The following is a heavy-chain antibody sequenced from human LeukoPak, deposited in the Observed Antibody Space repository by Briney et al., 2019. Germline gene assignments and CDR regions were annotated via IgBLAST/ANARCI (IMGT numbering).Heavy chain of an antibody. CDR2: ISGSGGST. J-gene: IGHJ4*02. CDR1: GFTFSSYA. Sequence: GGSLRLSCAASGFTFSSYAMSWVRQAPGKGLEWVSAISGSGGSTYYADSVKGRFTISRDNSKNTLYLQMNSLRAEDTAVYYCAKDPKTTSSSWYGGFDYWGQGTLVTASS. V-gene: IGHV3-23*01. D-gene: IGHD6-13*01. CDR3: AKDPKTTSSSWYGGFDY.